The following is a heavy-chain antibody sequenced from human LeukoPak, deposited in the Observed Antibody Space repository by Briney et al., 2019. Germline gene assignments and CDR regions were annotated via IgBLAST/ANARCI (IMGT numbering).Heavy chain of an antibody. J-gene: IGHJ4*02. CDR1: GGSFSGYY. CDR2: INHSGST. CDR3: ARALGESIGSSWTSDY. D-gene: IGHD6-13*01. V-gene: IGHV4-34*01. Sequence: SETLSLTCAVYGGSFSGYYWSWIRQPPGKGLEWIGEINHSGSTNYNPSLKSRVTISVDTSKNQFSLKLSSVTAADTAMYYCARALGESIGSSWTSDYWGQGTPVIVSS.